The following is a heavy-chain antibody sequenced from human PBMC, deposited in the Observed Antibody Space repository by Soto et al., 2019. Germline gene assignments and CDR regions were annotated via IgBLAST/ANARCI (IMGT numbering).Heavy chain of an antibody. D-gene: IGHD5-18*01. CDR1: GFLFSNYW. J-gene: IGHJ4*02. CDR2: INSDGSRT. V-gene: IGHV3-74*01. CDR3: ASLYSYGGDY. Sequence: PGGSLRLSCAASGFLFSNYWMHWVRQAPGKGLVWVSRINSDGSRTNYADSVKGRFTISRDNAKKTLYLQMNSLRAEDTAVYYCASLYSYGGDYWGQGTLVTVSS.